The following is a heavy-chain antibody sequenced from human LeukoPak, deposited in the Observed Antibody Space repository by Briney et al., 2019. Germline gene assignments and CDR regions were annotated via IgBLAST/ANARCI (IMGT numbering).Heavy chain of an antibody. D-gene: IGHD3-3*01. CDR1: GYTFTSYD. CDR2: MNPNSGNR. Sequence: ASVKVSCKASGYTFTSYDINWVRQTTGQGLEWMGWMNPNSGNRGYAQKFQGRVTVTSDTSTSTAYMELGSLRSEDTAVHYCARARRPIQFLDEYWGQGTLVTVSS. V-gene: IGHV1-8*03. CDR3: ARARRPIQFLDEY. J-gene: IGHJ4*02.